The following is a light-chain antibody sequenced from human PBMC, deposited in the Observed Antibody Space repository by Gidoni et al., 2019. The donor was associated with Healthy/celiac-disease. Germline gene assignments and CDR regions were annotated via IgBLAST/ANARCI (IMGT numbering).Light chain of an antibody. J-gene: IGKJ2*01. CDR3: QQYNSYSYT. V-gene: IGKV1-5*01. CDR1: QSISSW. Sequence: DIQMTQSPSTLSASVGDRVTITCRASQSISSWLAWYQQEPGKAPKLLIYDASSLESGVPSRFSGSGSGTEFTLTISSLQPDDFATYYCQQYNSYSYTFGQXTKLEIK. CDR2: DAS.